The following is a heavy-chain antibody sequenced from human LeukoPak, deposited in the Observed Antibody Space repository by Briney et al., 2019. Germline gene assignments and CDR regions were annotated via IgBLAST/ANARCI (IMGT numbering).Heavy chain of an antibody. CDR2: IKGDGSEK. D-gene: IGHD2-8*01. V-gene: IGHV3-7*01. CDR3: ARGGFGYVYFDY. Sequence: PGGSLRLSCAASGFTFSAYWMSWVRQAPGKGLEWVAHIKGDGSEKYSVDSVKGRFTISRDHAKSSLYLQMNSLRAEDTALYYCARGGFGYVYFDYWGQGSLVTVSS. CDR1: GFTFSAYW. J-gene: IGHJ4*02.